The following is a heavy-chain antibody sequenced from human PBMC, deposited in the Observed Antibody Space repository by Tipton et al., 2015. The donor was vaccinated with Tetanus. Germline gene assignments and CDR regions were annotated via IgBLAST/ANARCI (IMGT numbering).Heavy chain of an antibody. CDR3: AKDITYGDNYYYGMDV. CDR2: ISWNGYSI. CDR1: GFTFDDYA. J-gene: IGHJ6*02. D-gene: IGHD4-17*01. V-gene: IGHV3-9*01. Sequence: SLRLSCAASGFTFDDYATHWVRQTPGKGLEWVAGISWNGYSIGYRDSVQGRFTISRDNAKNSLYLQMISLRAEDAALYYCAKDITYGDNYYYGMDVWGQGTTVTVSS.